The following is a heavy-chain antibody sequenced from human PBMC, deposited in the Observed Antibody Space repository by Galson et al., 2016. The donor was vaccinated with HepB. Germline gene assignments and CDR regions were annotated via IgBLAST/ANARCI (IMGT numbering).Heavy chain of an antibody. J-gene: IGHJ3*01. V-gene: IGHV3-53*01. CDR3: ARDPYYYDSRGYTTGFDV. CDR1: GFIVNNNY. CDR2: IYSDGST. D-gene: IGHD3-22*01. Sequence: SLRLSCAASGFIVNNNYMNWVRQAPGKGLEWVSVIYSDGSTYYADSVKGRFTISEDNSKNMLYLQMNTLRAEDTAVYYCARDPYYYDSRGYTTGFDVWGQGKMVTVSS.